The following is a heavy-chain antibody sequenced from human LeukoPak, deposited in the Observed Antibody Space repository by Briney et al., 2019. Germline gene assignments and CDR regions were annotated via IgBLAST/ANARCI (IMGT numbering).Heavy chain of an antibody. CDR1: GASLSTAGYD. CDR3: AKDHGSGSEFDY. V-gene: IGHV4-39*07. J-gene: IGHJ4*02. D-gene: IGHD3-10*01. Sequence: SETLSLTCTVSGASLSTAGYDWGWLRQPPGKGLEWIGIIYSCRTPYYNPSLEPRVTISKHTSKNQFSLRLTSVTAADTAVYYCAKDHGSGSEFDYWGQGTLVTVSS. CDR2: IYSCRTP.